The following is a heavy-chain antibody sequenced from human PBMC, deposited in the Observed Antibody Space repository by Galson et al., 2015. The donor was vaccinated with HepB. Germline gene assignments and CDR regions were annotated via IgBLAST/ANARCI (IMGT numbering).Heavy chain of an antibody. CDR1: GFIFSSYA. D-gene: IGHD5-12*01. J-gene: IGHJ5*02. CDR2: ISGSGGNT. CDR3: AKDRQWLRNNWFDP. V-gene: IGHV3-23*01. Sequence: SLRLSCAASGFIFSSYAMSWVRQAPGKGLAGVSAISGSGGNTYFADSVKGRFTISRDNSKNTLYLHMNSLRAEDKAVYYWAKDRQWLRNNWFDPWGQETLVTVSS.